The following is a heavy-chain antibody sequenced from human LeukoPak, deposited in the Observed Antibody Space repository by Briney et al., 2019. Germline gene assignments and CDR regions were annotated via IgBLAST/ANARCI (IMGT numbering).Heavy chain of an antibody. V-gene: IGHV3-9*01. CDR2: ISWNSGSI. CDR3: AKDISTGYSSGCFDY. D-gene: IGHD6-19*01. CDR1: GFTFDDYA. J-gene: IGHJ4*02. Sequence: GGSLRLSCAASGFTFDDYAMHWVRQAPGKGLEWVSGISWNSGSIGYADSMKGRFTISRDNAKNSLYLQMNSLRAEDTALYYCAKDISTGYSSGCFDYWGQGTLVTVSS.